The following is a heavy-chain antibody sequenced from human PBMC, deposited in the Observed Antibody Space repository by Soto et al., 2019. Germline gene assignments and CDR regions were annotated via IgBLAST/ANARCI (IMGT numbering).Heavy chain of an antibody. Sequence: SETLSLTCTVSGGSISSGNHYWSWIRQPPGKGLEWIGFISYSGSTYYNASLKSRVTISVDTSKNQFSLNLSFVTAADTAVYYCATMGTPATGLYYFDYWGQGTLVTVPS. CDR3: ATMGTPATGLYYFDY. V-gene: IGHV4-30-4*01. D-gene: IGHD1-7*01. CDR2: ISYSGST. J-gene: IGHJ4*02. CDR1: GGSISSGNHY.